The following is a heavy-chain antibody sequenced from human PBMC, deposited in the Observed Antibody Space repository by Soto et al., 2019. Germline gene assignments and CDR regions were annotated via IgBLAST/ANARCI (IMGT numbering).Heavy chain of an antibody. CDR2: ISYSGTT. J-gene: IGHJ5*02. CDR3: ARGRGYSYGLDP. D-gene: IGHD5-18*01. CDR1: VFAFSTIPND. V-gene: IGHV4-30-4*02. Sequence: SDALSHTFTNSVFAFSTIPNDSSWTQHPPGEGLEWIGFISYSGTTSYSPSLKSRVAISLDTSKNQFSLSLNFVTAADTAVYYCARGRGYSYGLDPWGQGSLVTVSS.